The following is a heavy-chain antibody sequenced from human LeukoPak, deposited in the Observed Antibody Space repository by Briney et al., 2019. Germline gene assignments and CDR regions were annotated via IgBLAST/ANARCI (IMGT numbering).Heavy chain of an antibody. CDR1: GGSVSSGSYY. CDR3: AREDDDSGYGFDY. D-gene: IGHD5-12*01. J-gene: IGHJ4*02. Sequence: SETLCLTCTVSGGSVSSGSYYWSWIRQPPGKGLEGSGYLYYSGNTNYDPSLKSRDTISVDTSKNQFSLRLGSVTAADSAVYYCAREDDDSGYGFDYWGQGTLVTVSS. CDR2: LYYSGNT. V-gene: IGHV4-61*01.